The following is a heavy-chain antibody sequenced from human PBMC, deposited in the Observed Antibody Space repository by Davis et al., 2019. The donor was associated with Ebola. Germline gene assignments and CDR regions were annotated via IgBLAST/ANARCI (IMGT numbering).Heavy chain of an antibody. V-gene: IGHV4-59*08. D-gene: IGHD3-9*01. Sequence: SETLSLTCSVSGGSINGYYWSWIPQSPGKGLEWIGYIYYSGTVNYNPSLKSRLTMSVETSKNQLSLRLESVTAADTAVYFCARMARNYFPTHFDSWGQGTLVTVSS. J-gene: IGHJ4*02. CDR1: GGSINGYY. CDR3: ARMARNYFPTHFDS. CDR2: IYYSGTV.